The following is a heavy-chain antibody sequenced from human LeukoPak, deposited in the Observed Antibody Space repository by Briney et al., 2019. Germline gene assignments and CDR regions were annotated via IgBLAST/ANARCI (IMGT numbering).Heavy chain of an antibody. D-gene: IGHD2-2*01. CDR1: GYSFTSYW. J-gene: IGHJ6*03. CDR2: IYPGDSDT. Sequence: GESLKISCKGSGYSFTSYWIGWGRPMPGKGLEWMGIIYPGDSDTRYSPSLQGQVTISADKSISTAYLQCSSLKASDTAMYYSARHAGDCSSTSCYGKVGLYYYYYMDVWGKGTTVTVSS. V-gene: IGHV5-51*01. CDR3: ARHAGDCSSTSCYGKVGLYYYYYMDV.